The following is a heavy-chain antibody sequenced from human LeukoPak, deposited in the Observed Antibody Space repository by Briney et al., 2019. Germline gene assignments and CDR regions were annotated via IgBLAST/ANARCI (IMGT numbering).Heavy chain of an antibody. V-gene: IGHV3-30-3*01. CDR1: GFTFSSYA. D-gene: IGHD5-24*01. J-gene: IGHJ4*02. CDR3: ARGSEMATIYFDY. CDR2: ISYDGSNK. Sequence: PGGSLRLSCAASGFTFSSYAMHWVRQAPGKGLEWVAVISYDGSNKYYADSVKGRFTISRDNSKNTLYLQMNSLRAEDTAVYYCARGSEMATIYFDYWGQGTLVTVSS.